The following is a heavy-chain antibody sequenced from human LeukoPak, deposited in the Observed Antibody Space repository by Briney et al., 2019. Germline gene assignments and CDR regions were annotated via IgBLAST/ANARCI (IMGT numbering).Heavy chain of an antibody. CDR1: GYTFTSYG. CDR2: ISAYNGNT. CDR3: ARDTYCYGSGINYYYYYGMDV. V-gene: IGHV1-18*01. D-gene: IGHD3-10*01. Sequence: ASVKVSCKASGYTFTSYGISWVRQAPGQGLEWMGWISAYNGNTNYAQKLQGRVTMTTDTSTSTAYMELRSLRSDDTAVYYCARDTYCYGSGINYYYYYGMDVWGQGTTVTVSS. J-gene: IGHJ6*02.